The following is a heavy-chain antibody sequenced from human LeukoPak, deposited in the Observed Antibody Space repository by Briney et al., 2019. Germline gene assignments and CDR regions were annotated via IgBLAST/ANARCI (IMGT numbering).Heavy chain of an antibody. V-gene: IGHV3-21*01. CDR1: GFTFSSYS. J-gene: IGHJ4*02. CDR2: ISSSSSYI. D-gene: IGHD2-2*02. CDR3: AGQFPYCSSTSCYIGVDY. Sequence: PGGSLRLSCAASGFTFSSYSMNWVRQAPGKGLEWVSSISSSSSYIYYAASVKGRFTISRDNAKNSLYLQMNSLRAEDTAVYYCAGQFPYCSSTSCYIGVDYWGQGTLVTVSS.